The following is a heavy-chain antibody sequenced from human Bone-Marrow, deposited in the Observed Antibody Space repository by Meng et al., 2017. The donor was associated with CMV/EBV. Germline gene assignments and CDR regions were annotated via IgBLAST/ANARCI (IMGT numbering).Heavy chain of an antibody. Sequence: GESLKIHCAASGFTFSSYGMHWVRQAPGKGLEWVAFIRYDGSNKYYADSVKGRFTISRDNSKNTLYLQMNSLRAEDTAVYYCAKEYYAKNYYYYYGMDVWGQGTTVTVSS. CDR1: GFTFSSYG. J-gene: IGHJ6*02. CDR2: IRYDGSNK. V-gene: IGHV3-30*02. CDR3: AKEYYAKNYYYYYGMDV. D-gene: IGHD2/OR15-2a*01.